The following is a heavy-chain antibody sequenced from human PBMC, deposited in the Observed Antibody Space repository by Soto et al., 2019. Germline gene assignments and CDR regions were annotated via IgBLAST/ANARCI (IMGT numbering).Heavy chain of an antibody. J-gene: IGHJ6*02. Sequence: GGSLRPSCAASGYTFSSHGMSWVRQVPGKGLEWIAGLSRGSGTTYYADSVKGRFTISRDNAKNSLYLQMNSLKDEDTALYYCARDLTFPATRRGMDVWGQGTTVTVSS. V-gene: IGHV3-23*01. CDR2: LSRGSGTT. CDR1: GYTFSSHG. CDR3: ARDLTFPATRRGMDV.